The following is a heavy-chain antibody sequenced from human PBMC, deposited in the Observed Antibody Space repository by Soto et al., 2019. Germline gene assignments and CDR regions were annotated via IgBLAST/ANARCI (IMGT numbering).Heavy chain of an antibody. Sequence: QVQLVESGGGVVQPGRSLRLSCAASGFTFSSYGMHWVRQAPGKGLEWVAVISYDGSNKYYADSVKGRFTISRDNSKNTLYLQMNSLRAEDTAVYYCAKASDFWSGYYTIESDYWGQGTLVTVSS. D-gene: IGHD3-3*01. CDR2: ISYDGSNK. CDR1: GFTFSSYG. CDR3: AKASDFWSGYYTIESDY. V-gene: IGHV3-30*18. J-gene: IGHJ4*02.